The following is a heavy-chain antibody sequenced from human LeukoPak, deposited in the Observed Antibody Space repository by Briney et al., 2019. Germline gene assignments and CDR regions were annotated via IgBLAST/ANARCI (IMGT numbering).Heavy chain of an antibody. Sequence: ASVKVSCKASGYTFTSYDINWVRQATGQGLEWMGWMNPNSGNTGYAQKFQGRVTMTRNTSISTAYMELSSLRSEDTAVYYCARSDLGYCSSTSCPYYFDYWGQGTLVTVSS. D-gene: IGHD2-2*01. CDR2: MNPNSGNT. CDR1: GYTFTSYD. V-gene: IGHV1-8*01. J-gene: IGHJ4*02. CDR3: ARSDLGYCSSTSCPYYFDY.